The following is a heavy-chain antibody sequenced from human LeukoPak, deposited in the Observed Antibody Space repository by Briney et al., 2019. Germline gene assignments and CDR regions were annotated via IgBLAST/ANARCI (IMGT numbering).Heavy chain of an antibody. J-gene: IGHJ5*02. V-gene: IGHV3-23*01. D-gene: IGHD6-13*01. CDR2: ISGGDGRT. Sequence: PGGSLRLSCVASGFTFSNYGMSRVRQAPGRGLEWVSGISGGDGRTFYADSVKGRFTISRDNSKNTLYLQMNSLRAEDTAVYYCAKGQLGSSSSWPYNWFDPWGQGTLVTVSS. CDR1: GFTFSNYG. CDR3: AKGQLGSSSSWPYNWFDP.